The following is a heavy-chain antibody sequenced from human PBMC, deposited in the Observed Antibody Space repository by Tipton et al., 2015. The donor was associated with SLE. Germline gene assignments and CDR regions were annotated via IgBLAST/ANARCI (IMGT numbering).Heavy chain of an antibody. CDR2: TYYRSKWYS. CDR3: AGGAHGNTVSLFQY. V-gene: IGHV6-1*01. CDR1: GDSVSANSAA. D-gene: IGHD3-16*01. Sequence: GLVKPSQTLSLTCAISGDSVSANSAAWNWIRQSPSRGLEWLGRTYYRSKWYSDYAVSVKSRMTINPDTSKNQFSLHLSSVTPEDTAVYYCAGGAHGNTVSLFQYWGQGTLVTVSS. J-gene: IGHJ4*02.